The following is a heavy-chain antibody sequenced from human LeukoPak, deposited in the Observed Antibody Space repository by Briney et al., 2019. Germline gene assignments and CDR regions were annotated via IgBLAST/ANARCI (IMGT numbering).Heavy chain of an antibody. CDR3: ATGDYYDSRGYSPHYYYMAA. D-gene: IGHD3-22*01. CDR1: GGSISRSSYY. J-gene: IGHJ6*04. V-gene: IGHV4-39*07. Sequence: SETLSLTCTVSGGSISRSSYYWGWIRQPPGKGLEWIGSMYYSGSTYYNPSLKSRVIISVDTSKNQFSLKLSSVTAADTAVYYCATGDYYDSRGYSPHYYYMAAWGKGTTVTVSS. CDR2: MYYSGST.